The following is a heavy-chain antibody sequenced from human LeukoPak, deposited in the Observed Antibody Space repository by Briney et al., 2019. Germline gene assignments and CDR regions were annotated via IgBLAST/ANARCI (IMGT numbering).Heavy chain of an antibody. V-gene: IGHV4-4*07. D-gene: IGHD3-10*01. J-gene: IGHJ6*03. CDR2: IYTSGRT. CDR3: ARDNYGSGKTAMRYYYYMDV. Sequence: SETLSLTCTVSGGSISSYYWSRLRQPAGKGLEWIGRIYTSGRTNYNPSLKSRVTMSVDTSKNQFSLKLSSVTAADTAVYYCARDNYGSGKTAMRYYYYMDVWGKGTTVTVSS. CDR1: GGSISSYY.